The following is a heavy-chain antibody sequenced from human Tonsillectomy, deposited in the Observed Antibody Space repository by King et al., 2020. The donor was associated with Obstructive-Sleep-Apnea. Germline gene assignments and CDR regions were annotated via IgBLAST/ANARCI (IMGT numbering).Heavy chain of an antibody. CDR1: GFTFRTSW. V-gene: IGHV3-74*01. D-gene: IGHD1-26*01. Sequence: VQLVESGGGLVQPGGSLRLSCAASGFTFRTSWMHWVRQAPGKGLVWVSRINSDGSSTIYADFVKGRLTISRDNAKKTLYLQMNRLRAEDTAVYYCARDRGGAGPTTTDYWGQGTLVTVSS. J-gene: IGHJ4*02. CDR2: INSDGSST. CDR3: ARDRGGAGPTTTDY.